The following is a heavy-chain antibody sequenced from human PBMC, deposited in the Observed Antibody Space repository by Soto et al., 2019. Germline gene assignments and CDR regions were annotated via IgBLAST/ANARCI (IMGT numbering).Heavy chain of an antibody. Sequence: GASVKVSCKASGGTFSSYAISWVRQAPGQGLEWMGGIIPIFGTANYAQKFQGRVTITADESTSTAYMELSSLRSEDTAVYYCARVSFSVRNYYGSGSPPEGVNWFDPWGQGTLVTVSS. CDR2: IIPIFGTA. D-gene: IGHD3-10*01. J-gene: IGHJ5*02. CDR3: ARVSFSVRNYYGSGSPPEGVNWFDP. CDR1: GGTFSSYA. V-gene: IGHV1-69*13.